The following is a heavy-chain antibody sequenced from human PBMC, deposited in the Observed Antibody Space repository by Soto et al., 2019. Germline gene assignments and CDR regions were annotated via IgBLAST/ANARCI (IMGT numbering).Heavy chain of an antibody. Sequence: QLQLQESGSGLVKPSQTLSLTCAVSGGSISSGGYSWSWIRQPPGKGLEWIGYIYHSGSTYYNPSLTRRVTISVDRSKNQFSLKLSSVTAADTAVYYCATGTRPNSGFDPWGQGTLVTVSS. CDR3: ATGTRPNSGFDP. D-gene: IGHD5-18*01. J-gene: IGHJ5*02. CDR1: GGSISSGGYS. V-gene: IGHV4-30-2*01. CDR2: IYHSGST.